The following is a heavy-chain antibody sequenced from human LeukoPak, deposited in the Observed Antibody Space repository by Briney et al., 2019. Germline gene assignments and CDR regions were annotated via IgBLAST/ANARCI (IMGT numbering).Heavy chain of an antibody. D-gene: IGHD3-16*02. Sequence: SETLSLTCTVSGGSISSYYWSWIRQPPGKGLEWIGYIYYSGSTNYNPSLKSRVTISVDTSKNQFSLKLSSVTAADTAVYYCARVGIYYDYVWGSYRFDLLSFDYWGQGTLVTVSS. CDR3: ARVGIYYDYVWGSYRFDLLSFDY. CDR1: GGSISSYY. V-gene: IGHV4-59*01. J-gene: IGHJ4*02. CDR2: IYYSGST.